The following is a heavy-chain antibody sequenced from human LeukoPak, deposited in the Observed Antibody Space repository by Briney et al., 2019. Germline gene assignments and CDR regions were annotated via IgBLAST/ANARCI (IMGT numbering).Heavy chain of an antibody. J-gene: IGHJ4*02. CDR3: ARTLSGIAAAEIDY. Sequence: ASVKVSCKASGGTFSSYGISWVRQAPGQGLEWMGWISAYNGNTNYAQKLQGRVTMTTDTSTSTAYMELRSLRSDDTAVYYCARTLSGIAAAEIDYWGQGTLVTVSS. V-gene: IGHV1-18*01. CDR1: GGTFSSYG. CDR2: ISAYNGNT. D-gene: IGHD6-13*01.